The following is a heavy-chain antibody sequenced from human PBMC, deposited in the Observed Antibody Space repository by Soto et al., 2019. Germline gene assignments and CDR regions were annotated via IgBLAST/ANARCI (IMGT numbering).Heavy chain of an antibody. CDR2: IYYSGST. J-gene: IGHJ5*02. D-gene: IGHD2-2*01. Sequence: SETLSLTCTVSGGSISSYYWSWIRQPPGKGLEWIGYIYYSGSTNYNPSLKSRVTISVDASKNQFSLKLSSVTAADTAVYYCALWKYQLLPGDNWFYPWGKGSLVTVSS. CDR3: ALWKYQLLPGDNWFYP. V-gene: IGHV4-59*08. CDR1: GGSISSYY.